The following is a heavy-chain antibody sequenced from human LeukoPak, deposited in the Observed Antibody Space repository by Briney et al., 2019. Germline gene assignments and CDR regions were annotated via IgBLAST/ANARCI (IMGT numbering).Heavy chain of an antibody. Sequence: GGSLRLSCAASGFTFSSYLMSWVRQAPGKGLEWVANIKQDGSEKYYVDSVKGRFTISRDNAKNSLYLQMNSLRAEDTAVYYCARDYDFWSGKDAFDIWGQGTMVTVSS. CDR2: IKQDGSEK. CDR3: ARDYDFWSGKDAFDI. J-gene: IGHJ3*02. V-gene: IGHV3-7*01. CDR1: GFTFSSYL. D-gene: IGHD3-3*01.